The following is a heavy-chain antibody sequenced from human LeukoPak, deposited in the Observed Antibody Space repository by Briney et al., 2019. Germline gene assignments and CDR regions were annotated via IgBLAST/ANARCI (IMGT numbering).Heavy chain of an antibody. CDR3: ARGAVMVTLATHFDY. D-gene: IGHD5-18*01. CDR1: GGTFSNFG. Sequence: GASVKVSCKASGGTFSNFGINWARLAPGQGLEWMGGIIPIFTSPNYAQKFQGRVTITADESTSTAYMELSSLRSEDTAVYYCARGAVMVTLATHFDYWGQGTLVTVSS. CDR2: IIPIFTSP. J-gene: IGHJ4*02. V-gene: IGHV1-69*13.